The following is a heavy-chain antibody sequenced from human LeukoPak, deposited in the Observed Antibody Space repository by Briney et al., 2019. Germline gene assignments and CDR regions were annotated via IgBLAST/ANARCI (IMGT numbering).Heavy chain of an antibody. CDR1: GGSISSGGYY. CDR2: IYYSGST. CDR3: ARESHLYSSATMKAFDI. Sequence: SETLSLTCTVSGGSISSGGYYWSWIRQHPGKGLEWIGYIYYSGSTYYNPSLKSRVTISIDTSKNQFSLKLSSVTAADTAVYYCARESHLYSSATMKAFDIWGQGTMVTVSS. D-gene: IGHD6-19*01. J-gene: IGHJ3*02. V-gene: IGHV4-31*03.